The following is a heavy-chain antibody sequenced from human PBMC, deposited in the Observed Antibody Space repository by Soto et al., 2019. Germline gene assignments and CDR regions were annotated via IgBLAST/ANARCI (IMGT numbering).Heavy chain of an antibody. V-gene: IGHV1-18*04. CDR3: AXDTPFARNLPGHSGDV. CDR1: GYTFTSYG. D-gene: IGHD2-21*01. Sequence: QVQLVQSGAEVKKPGSSVKVSCKASGYTFTSYGISWVRQAPGQRPEWMGRISAYNGNTNYAQKLQGRVTMTTDTSTSTVYVYLSSLRSDDTAXXXXAXDTPFARNLPGHSGDVWGQGTTVTVSS. J-gene: IGHJ6*02. CDR2: ISAYNGNT.